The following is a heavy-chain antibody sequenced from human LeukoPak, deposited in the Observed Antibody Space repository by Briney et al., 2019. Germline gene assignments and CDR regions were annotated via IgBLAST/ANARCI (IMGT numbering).Heavy chain of an antibody. CDR2: IYYSGST. CDR3: ARAPSVTDYYYYYMDV. D-gene: IGHD2-21*02. V-gene: IGHV4-59*12. CDR1: GGSISNYY. Sequence: SETLSLTCTVSGGSISNYYWSWIRQPPGKGLEWIGYIYYSGSTNYNPSLKSRVTISVDTSKNQFSLKLSSVTAADTAVYYCARAPSVTDYYYYYMDVWGKGTTVTISS. J-gene: IGHJ6*03.